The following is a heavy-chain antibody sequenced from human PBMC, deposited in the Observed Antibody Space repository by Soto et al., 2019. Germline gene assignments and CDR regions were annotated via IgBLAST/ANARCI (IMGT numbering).Heavy chain of an antibody. J-gene: IGHJ6*02. Sequence: EVQLLESGGGLVQPGGSLSLSCAASGFTFSSYAMSWVRQAPGKGLEWVSAISGSGGSTYYADSVKGRFTISRDNSKNTLYLQMNSLRAEDTAVYYCAKAIAARPHYGMDVWGQGTTVTVSS. CDR1: GFTFSSYA. CDR2: ISGSGGST. D-gene: IGHD6-6*01. V-gene: IGHV3-23*01. CDR3: AKAIAARPHYGMDV.